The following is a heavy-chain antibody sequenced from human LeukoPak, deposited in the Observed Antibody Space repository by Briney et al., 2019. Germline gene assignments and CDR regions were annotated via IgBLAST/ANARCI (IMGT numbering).Heavy chain of an antibody. CDR2: IYSGGST. CDR1: GFTVSSNY. Sequence: GGSLRLSCAASGFTVSSNYMSWVRQAPGKGLEWVSVIYSGGSTYYADSVKGRFTISRDSSKNTLYLQMNSLRAEDTAVYYCARTGPRIGQLDYWGQGTLVTVSS. D-gene: IGHD2-21*01. J-gene: IGHJ4*02. V-gene: IGHV3-66*02. CDR3: ARTGPRIGQLDY.